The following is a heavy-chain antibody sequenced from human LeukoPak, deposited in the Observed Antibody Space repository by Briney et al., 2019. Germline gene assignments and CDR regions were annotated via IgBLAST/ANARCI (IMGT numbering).Heavy chain of an antibody. CDR2: FDPEDGET. CDR3: ATFENSGGYCSGGSCYIY. CDR1: GYTLTELS. D-gene: IGHD2-15*01. J-gene: IGHJ4*02. Sequence: ASVKVSRKVSGYTLTELSMHWVRQAPGKGLEWMGGFDPEDGETIYAQKFQGRVTMTEDTSTDTAYMELSSLRSEDTAVYYCATFENSGGYCSGGSCYIYWGRGKRVMVSA. V-gene: IGHV1-24*01.